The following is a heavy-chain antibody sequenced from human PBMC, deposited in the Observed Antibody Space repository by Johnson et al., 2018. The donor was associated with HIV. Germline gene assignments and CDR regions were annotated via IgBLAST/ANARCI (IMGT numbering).Heavy chain of an antibody. CDR3: ARVRGLSIAAAGVAFDI. CDR1: GFTFSSYW. Sequence: VQLVESGGGLVQPGGSLRLSCAASGFTFSSYWMHWVRQAPGKGLVWVSRINSDGSSTSYADSVKGRFTISRDNAKNTLYLQMNSLRAEDTAVYYCARVRGLSIAAAGVAFDIWGQGTMVTVSS. J-gene: IGHJ3*02. CDR2: INSDGSST. V-gene: IGHV3-74*01. D-gene: IGHD6-13*01.